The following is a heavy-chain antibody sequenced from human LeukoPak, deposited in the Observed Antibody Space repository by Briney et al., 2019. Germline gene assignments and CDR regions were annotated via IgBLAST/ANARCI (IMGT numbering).Heavy chain of an antibody. D-gene: IGHD3-22*01. V-gene: IGHV4-61*09. Sequence: SQTLSLTCTVSDDSISSGGYYWSWVRQPAGKGLEWIGHIYTSGSTDYNPSLKSRVTISVDTSKNQFSLKLTSVTAADTAVYYCARDRPYISGYYSGSVGCYFDHWGQGVLVTVSS. J-gene: IGHJ4*02. CDR1: DDSISSGGYY. CDR2: IYTSGST. CDR3: ARDRPYISGYYSGSVGCYFDH.